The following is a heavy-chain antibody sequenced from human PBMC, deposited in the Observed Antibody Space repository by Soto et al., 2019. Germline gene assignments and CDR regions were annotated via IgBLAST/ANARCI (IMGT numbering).Heavy chain of an antibody. CDR3: ARGDATKIVVTTYYAMDV. CDR1: GGSLSNYG. V-gene: IGHV1-69*14. D-gene: IGHD3-22*01. J-gene: IGHJ6*02. Sequence: QVQLVQSGAEVKKPGSSVKVSCKASGGSLSNYGISWVRQAPGQGLEWMGAFIPVFGTPNYAQKFQDRVTITADKSTTTVYMEVRSLTSQDTAVYYCARGDATKIVVTTYYAMDVWGQGTTVTVAS. CDR2: FIPVFGTP.